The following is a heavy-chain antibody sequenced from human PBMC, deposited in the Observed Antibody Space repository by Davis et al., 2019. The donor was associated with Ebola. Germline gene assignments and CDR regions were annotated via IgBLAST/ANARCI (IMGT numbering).Heavy chain of an antibody. V-gene: IGHV4-4*07. Sequence: SETLSLTCTVSGASISSYYWSWIRQPAGKGLEWIGRIYTSGSTNYNPSLESRVTMSVDTSKNQFSLKLSSVTAADTAVYYCARRATNYNYFDYWGQGTLVTVSS. CDR3: ARRATNYNYFDY. CDR2: IYTSGST. J-gene: IGHJ4*02. D-gene: IGHD2-8*01. CDR1: GASISSYY.